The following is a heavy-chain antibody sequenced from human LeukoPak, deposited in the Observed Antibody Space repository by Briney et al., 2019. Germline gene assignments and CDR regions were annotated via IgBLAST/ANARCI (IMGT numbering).Heavy chain of an antibody. CDR2: ISYDGSNK. CDR1: EFTFSAYG. J-gene: IGHJ4*02. Sequence: GGSLRLSCAASEFTFSAYGMHWVRQAPGKGLEWVAVISYDGSNKYYADSVKGRFTISRDNSKNTLYLQMNSLRAEDTAVYYCARDQGSSTSCFDYWGQGTLVTVSS. D-gene: IGHD2-2*01. V-gene: IGHV3-30*03. CDR3: ARDQGSSTSCFDY.